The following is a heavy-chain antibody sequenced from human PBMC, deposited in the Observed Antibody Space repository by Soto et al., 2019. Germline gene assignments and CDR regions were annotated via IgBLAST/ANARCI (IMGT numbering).Heavy chain of an antibody. CDR1: GDSITINH. CDR2: IYNSGTT. D-gene: IGHD4-4*01. V-gene: IGHV4-59*01. Sequence: PSETLSLTCAVSGDSITINHWNWIRHPPGRGLEWIGYIYNSGTTKYNPSLKSRVIISVDTSKNQLSLKLSSVTAADTAVYYCARVSMSTVSWGFDPWGQGTLVTVS. J-gene: IGHJ5*02. CDR3: ARVSMSTVSWGFDP.